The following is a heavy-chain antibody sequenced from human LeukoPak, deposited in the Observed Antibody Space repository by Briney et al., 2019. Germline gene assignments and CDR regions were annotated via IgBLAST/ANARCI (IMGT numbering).Heavy chain of an antibody. CDR3: ARVLWGLAGRCNWFDP. CDR1: GGSFSGYY. V-gene: IGHV4-34*01. Sequence: SETLSLTCAVYGGSFSGYYWSWIRQPPGKGLEWIGEINHSGSTNYYPSLKSRVTISVDTSKNQFSLKLSSVTAADTAVYYCARVLWGLAGRCNWFDPWGQGTLVTVSS. J-gene: IGHJ5*02. CDR2: INHSGST. D-gene: IGHD3-16*01.